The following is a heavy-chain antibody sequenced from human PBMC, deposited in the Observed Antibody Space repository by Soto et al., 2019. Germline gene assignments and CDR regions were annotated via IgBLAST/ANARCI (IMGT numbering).Heavy chain of an antibody. V-gene: IGHV3-23*01. D-gene: IGHD1-26*01. CDR2: ISGGGGST. CDR3: ARGSGGSYYLSVMDV. Sequence: EVQLLESGGGLVQPGGSLRLSCAASGFTLSYYALSWVRQAPGKGLEWVSGISGGGGSTHYPDSVQGRFTISRDNSKNKLYLQMNSLRVEDTAVYYCARGSGGSYYLSVMDVWGQGTMVTISS. J-gene: IGHJ6*02. CDR1: GFTLSYYA.